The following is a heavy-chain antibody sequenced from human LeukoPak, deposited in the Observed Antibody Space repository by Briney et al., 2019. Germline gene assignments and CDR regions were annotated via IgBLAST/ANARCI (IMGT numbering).Heavy chain of an antibody. CDR3: ARAGGRWLQYYFDY. V-gene: IGHV3-64*01. J-gene: IGHJ4*02. Sequence: GGSLRLSCAASGFTFSSYAMHWVRQAPGKGLEYVSAISSNGGSTYYANSVKGRFTISRDNSKNTLYLQMGSLRAEDMAVYYCARAGGRWLQYYFDYWGQGTLVTVSS. CDR2: ISSNGGST. D-gene: IGHD5-24*01. CDR1: GFTFSSYA.